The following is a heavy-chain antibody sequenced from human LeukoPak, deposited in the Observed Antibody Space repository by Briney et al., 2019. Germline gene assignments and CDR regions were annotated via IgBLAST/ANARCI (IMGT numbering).Heavy chain of an antibody. CDR3: AKDSRGYSGYDFDS. Sequence: GGSLRLSCAASGFTFKSYAMSCVRQAPGKGLEWVSGISGGGGSTYYADSVKGRFTISRDNSKTKLYLQMNSLRAEDTAVYYCAKDSRGYSGYDFDSWGQGSLVTVSS. D-gene: IGHD5-12*01. CDR1: GFTFKSYA. V-gene: IGHV3-23*01. CDR2: ISGGGGST. J-gene: IGHJ4*02.